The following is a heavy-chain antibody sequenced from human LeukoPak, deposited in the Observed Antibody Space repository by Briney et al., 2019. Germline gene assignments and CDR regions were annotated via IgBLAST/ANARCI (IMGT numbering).Heavy chain of an antibody. V-gene: IGHV4-59*01. CDR1: GGSISSYY. CDR3: AREKFVVVPAAIPVGAFDI. D-gene: IGHD2-2*02. CDR2: IYYSGST. Sequence: SETLSLTCTVSGGSISSYYWSWIRQPPGKGLEWIGYIYYSGSTNYNPSLKSRVTISVDTSKNQFSLKLSSVTAADTAVYYCAREKFVVVPAAIPVGAFDIWGQGTKVTVSS. J-gene: IGHJ3*02.